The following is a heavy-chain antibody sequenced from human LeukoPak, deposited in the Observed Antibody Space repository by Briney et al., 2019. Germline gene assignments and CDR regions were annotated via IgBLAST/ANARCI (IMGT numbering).Heavy chain of an antibody. V-gene: IGHV4-39*07. CDR1: GGSISSSSYY. D-gene: IGHD5-12*01. J-gene: IGHJ6*03. CDR3: ARVQADIYYYMDV. Sequence: SETLSLTCTVSGGSISSSSYYWGWIRQPPGKGLEWIGSIYYSGSTYYNPSLKSRVTISVDTSKNQFSLKLSSVTAADTAVYYCARVQADIYYYMDVWGKGTTVTVSS. CDR2: IYYSGST.